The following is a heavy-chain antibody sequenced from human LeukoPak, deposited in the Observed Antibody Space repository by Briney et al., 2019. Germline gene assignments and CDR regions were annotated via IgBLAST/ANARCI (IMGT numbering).Heavy chain of an antibody. V-gene: IGHV3-9*01. CDR1: GFSFDDYA. Sequence: GGSLRLSCAASGFSFDDYAMHWVRQAPGKGLEWVAGIRCNTGNIGYADSVKGRFTISRDNAKKSLYLQMSSLRAEDTALYYSAKSVDSSSHQRGNFDYWGQGTLVTVSS. CDR2: IRCNTGNI. CDR3: AKSVDSSSHQRGNFDY. J-gene: IGHJ4*02. D-gene: IGHD6-6*01.